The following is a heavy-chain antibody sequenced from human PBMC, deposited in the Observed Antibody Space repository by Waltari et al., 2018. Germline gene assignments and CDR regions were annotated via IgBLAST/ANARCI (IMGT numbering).Heavy chain of an antibody. J-gene: IGHJ5*02. CDR2: FYYSGST. D-gene: IGHD6-13*01. Sequence: QLQLQESGPGLVKPSETLSLTCTVPGGSISSTHYYWGWIRQPPGKGLEWIGSFYYSGSTYYSPSLESRVTISVDTSKNQFSLRLSSVTAADTAVYYCARLNLGATAANNWFDPWGPGTLVTVSS. CDR1: GGSISSTHYY. V-gene: IGHV4-39*01. CDR3: ARLNLGATAANNWFDP.